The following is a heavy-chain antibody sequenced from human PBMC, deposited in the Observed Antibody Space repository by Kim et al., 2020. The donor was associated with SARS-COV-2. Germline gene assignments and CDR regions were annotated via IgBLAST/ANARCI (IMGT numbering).Heavy chain of an antibody. CDR2: IVVGSGNT. CDR1: GFTFTSSA. CDR3: AVPIFPGAHYYYYGMDV. J-gene: IGHJ6*02. Sequence: SVKVSCKASGFTFTSSAVQWVRQARGQRLEWIGWIVVGSGNTNYAQKFQERVTITRDMSTSTAYMELSSLRSEDTAVYYCAVPIFPGAHYYYYGMDVWGQGTTVTVSS. D-gene: IGHD3-3*01. V-gene: IGHV1-58*01.